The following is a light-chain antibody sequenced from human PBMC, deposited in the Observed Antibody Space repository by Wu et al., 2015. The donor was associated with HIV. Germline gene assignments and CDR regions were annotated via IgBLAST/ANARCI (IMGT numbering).Light chain of an antibody. Sequence: EIVLTQSPDTLYLSPGERATLSCRASQTVTSNYLAWYQHKPGQAPRLLIYHSSTRATGISDRFSGSGSGTDFTLTVDRLEPEDFAVYYCQQYNNWLWTFGQGTKVEI. J-gene: IGKJ1*01. CDR3: QQYNNWLWT. V-gene: IGKV3D-20*02. CDR1: QTVTSNY. CDR2: HSS.